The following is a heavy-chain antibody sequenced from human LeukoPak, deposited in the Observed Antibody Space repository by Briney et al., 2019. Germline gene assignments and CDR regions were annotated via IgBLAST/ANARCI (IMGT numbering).Heavy chain of an antibody. V-gene: IGHV3-72*01. CDR1: GVTLSDHH. D-gene: IGHD3-22*01. Sequence: GGSLRLSCAASGVTLSDHHMDWVRQAPGKGLEWVGRTRDKARGYTTEYAASVKGRFTISRDDSKTLVYLQMYSLRTEDTAVYFCARDGAEGDNSAFDMWGQGTVVTVSS. J-gene: IGHJ3*02. CDR2: TRDKARGYTT. CDR3: ARDGAEGDNSAFDM.